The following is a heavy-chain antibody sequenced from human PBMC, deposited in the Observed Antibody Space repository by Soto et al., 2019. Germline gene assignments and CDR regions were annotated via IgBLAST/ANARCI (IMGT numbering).Heavy chain of an antibody. CDR1: GYTLTELS. J-gene: IGHJ4*02. D-gene: IGHD5-18*01. Sequence: GASVKVSCKFSGYTLTELSMHWVQHAPGKGLEWMGGFDPEDGETIYAQKFQGRVTMTEDTSTDTAYMELSSLRSEDTAVYYCATALGRGYSYGEMNWGQGTLVTV. V-gene: IGHV1-24*01. CDR3: ATALGRGYSYGEMN. CDR2: FDPEDGET.